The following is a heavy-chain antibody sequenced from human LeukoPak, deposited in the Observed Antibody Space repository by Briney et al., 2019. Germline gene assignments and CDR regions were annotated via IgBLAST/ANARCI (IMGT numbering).Heavy chain of an antibody. J-gene: IGHJ3*02. CDR2: INHSGST. Sequence: SETLSLTCTVSGYSISSGYYWGWIRQPPGKGLEWIGEINHSGSTNYNPSLKSRVTISVDTSKNQFSLKLSSVTAADTAVYYCARGKPRYCSGGSCYGRNAFDIWGQGTMVTVSS. CDR3: ARGKPRYCSGGSCYGRNAFDI. V-gene: IGHV4-38-2*02. D-gene: IGHD2-15*01. CDR1: GYSISSGYY.